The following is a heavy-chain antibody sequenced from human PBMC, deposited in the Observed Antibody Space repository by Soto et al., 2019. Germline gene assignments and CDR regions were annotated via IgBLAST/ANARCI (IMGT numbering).Heavy chain of an antibody. V-gene: IGHV3-21*01. CDR3: ARVFGEYFDWLSHGMDV. Sequence: EVQLVESGGGLVKPGGSLRLSCAASGFTFSSYSMNWVRQAPGKGLEWVSSISSSSSYIYYADSVKGRFTISRDNAKNSLYLQMNSLRAEDTAVYYCARVFGEYFDWLSHGMDVWGQGTTVTVSS. J-gene: IGHJ6*02. D-gene: IGHD3-9*01. CDR1: GFTFSSYS. CDR2: ISSSSSYI.